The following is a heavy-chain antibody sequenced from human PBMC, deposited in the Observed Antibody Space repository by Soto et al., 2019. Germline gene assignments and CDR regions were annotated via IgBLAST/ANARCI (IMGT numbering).Heavy chain of an antibody. CDR1: GFTVSSNY. D-gene: IGHD3-22*01. V-gene: IGHV3-53*01. CDR3: ARDRVESGYPEYFQH. J-gene: IGHJ1*01. Sequence: EVQLVESGGGSIQPGGSLRLSCAASGFTVSSNYMSWVRQAPGKGLEWVSVIYSGGSTYYADSVKGRFTISRDNSKNTLYLQMNSPRAEDTAVYYCARDRVESGYPEYFQHWGQGTLVNVSS. CDR2: IYSGGST.